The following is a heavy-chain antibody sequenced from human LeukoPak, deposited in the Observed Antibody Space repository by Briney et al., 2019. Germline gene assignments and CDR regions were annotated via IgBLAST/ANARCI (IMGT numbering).Heavy chain of an antibody. CDR3: ARPVSGGFGIHY. CDR1: GYTFSNYW. D-gene: IGHD3-16*01. Sequence: PGESLKISCKGLGYTFSNYWITWVRQMPGKGLEWMGTIDPDDSQTHYSPSFQGHVTISADNSISTAYPQWNSLKASDSAIYYCARPVSGGFGIHYWGQGTLVTVSS. V-gene: IGHV5-10-1*01. J-gene: IGHJ4*02. CDR2: IDPDDSQT.